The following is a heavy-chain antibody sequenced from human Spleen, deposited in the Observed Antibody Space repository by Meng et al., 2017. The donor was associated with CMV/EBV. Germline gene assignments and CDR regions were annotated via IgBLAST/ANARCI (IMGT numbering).Heavy chain of an antibody. CDR2: MNPDNGGT. V-gene: IGHV1-2*02. D-gene: IGHD1-26*01. CDR1: GYTFSDYY. J-gene: IGHJ3*01. Sequence: ASVKVSCKASGYTFSDYYIHWVRQAPGQGLEWMGWMNPDNGGTNYAQKFQGRVAMTRDTSSTTAYMELNRLTSDDTAVFYCARNYEPAVRGGLVGLTTPGAFDFWGLGTVVTVSS. CDR3: ARNYEPAVRGGLVGLTTPGAFDF.